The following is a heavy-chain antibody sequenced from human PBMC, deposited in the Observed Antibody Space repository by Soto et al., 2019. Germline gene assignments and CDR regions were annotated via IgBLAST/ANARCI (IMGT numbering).Heavy chain of an antibody. Sequence: SETLSLTCTVSGGSINTAPYHWSWIRQSPRNGLEWIGNIYYTGSTNYNPSFESRVAISLDTSNNQFSLRLTSLTAADTAVYFCARDHHSYYDTSGYYPYFDFWGQGTLVTVSS. J-gene: IGHJ4*02. V-gene: IGHV4-61*01. CDR1: GGSINTAPYH. CDR2: IYYTGST. CDR3: ARDHHSYYDTSGYYPYFDF. D-gene: IGHD3-22*01.